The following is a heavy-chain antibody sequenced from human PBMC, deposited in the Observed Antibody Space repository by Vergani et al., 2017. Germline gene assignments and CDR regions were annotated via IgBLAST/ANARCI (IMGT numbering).Heavy chain of an antibody. Sequence: QVQLQESGPGLVKPSQTLSLTCTVSGASINNDFYYWHWIRQPAGKGLEWIGRIYVSGITDYNSSLQSRVSMSVDTSKNQFSLTLTSVTAADTAVYYCARDNMQLRPRAFDLWCQWPMVTVSS. CDR2: IYVSGIT. V-gene: IGHV4-61*02. CDR1: GASINNDFYY. CDR3: ARDNMQLRPRAFDL. J-gene: IGHJ3*01. D-gene: IGHD2-15*01.